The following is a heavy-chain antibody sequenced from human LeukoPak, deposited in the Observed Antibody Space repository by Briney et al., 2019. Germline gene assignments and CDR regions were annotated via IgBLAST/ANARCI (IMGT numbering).Heavy chain of an antibody. D-gene: IGHD4-11*01. CDR1: GFTFSSYW. CDR2: IKQDGSEK. J-gene: IGHJ6*03. Sequence: GGSPRLSCAASGFTFSSYWMSWVRQAPGKGLEWVANIKQDGSEKYYVDSVKGRFTISRDNAKNSLYLQMNSLRAEDTALYYCARGAERTVTPYCYYYMDVWAKGPRSPSP. CDR3: ARGAERTVTPYCYYYMDV. V-gene: IGHV3-7*03.